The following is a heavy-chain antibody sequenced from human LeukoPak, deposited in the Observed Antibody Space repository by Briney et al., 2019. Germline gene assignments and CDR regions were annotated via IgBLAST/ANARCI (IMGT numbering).Heavy chain of an antibody. CDR2: ISWDGDTS. Sequence: GGSLRLSCAASGFMFGDHTMHWVRQGPGKGLEWVCFISWDGDTSYCADSVKGRFTISRDNAKNSLYLQMNSLRAEDTAVYYCARAVVVPAAMPEYYYYYMDVWGKGTTVTVSS. CDR3: ARAVVVPAAMPEYYYYYMDV. CDR1: GFMFGDHT. D-gene: IGHD2-2*01. V-gene: IGHV3-43*01. J-gene: IGHJ6*03.